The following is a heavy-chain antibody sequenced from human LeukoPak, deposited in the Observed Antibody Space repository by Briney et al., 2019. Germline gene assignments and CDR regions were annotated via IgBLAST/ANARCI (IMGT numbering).Heavy chain of an antibody. CDR3: ATGFRSGNFWYFDY. J-gene: IGHJ4*02. D-gene: IGHD1-26*01. CDR1: GFTFRSYA. V-gene: IGHV3-23*01. Sequence: PGGSLRLSCAASGFTFRSYAMSWVRQAPGKGLEWVSAISAIGTSTYYADSVKGRFTISRDYSNTTLYLQMDSLRVEDTAVYHCATGFRSGNFWYFDYWGQGTLVTVSS. CDR2: ISAIGTST.